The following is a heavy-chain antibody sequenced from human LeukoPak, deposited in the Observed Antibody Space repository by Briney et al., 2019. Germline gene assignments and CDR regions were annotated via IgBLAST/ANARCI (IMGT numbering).Heavy chain of an antibody. CDR2: INHSGST. D-gene: IGHD1-1*01. Sequence: SETLSLTCAVYGGSFSGYYWSWIRQPPGKGLEWIGEINHSGSTNYNPSLKSRVTISVDTSKNQFSLKLSSVTAADTAVYYCARDQHRTTGTSRYYGMDVWGQGTTVTVSS. CDR1: GGSFSGYY. V-gene: IGHV4-34*01. CDR3: ARDQHRTTGTSRYYGMDV. J-gene: IGHJ6*02.